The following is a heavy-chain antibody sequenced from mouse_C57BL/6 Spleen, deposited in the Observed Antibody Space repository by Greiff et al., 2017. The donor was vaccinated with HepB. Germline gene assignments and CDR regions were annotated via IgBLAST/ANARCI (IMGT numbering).Heavy chain of an antibody. Sequence: VQLQQSGPELVKPGASVKMSCKASGYTFTDYNIHWVKQSHGKSLEWIGYINPNNGGTSYNQKFKGKATLTVNKSSSTAYMELRSLTSEDSAVYYCARGGCYYGSSHWYFDVWGTGTTVTVSS. V-gene: IGHV1-22*01. J-gene: IGHJ1*03. CDR1: GYTFTDYN. D-gene: IGHD1-1*01. CDR3: ARGGCYYGSSHWYFDV. CDR2: INPNNGGT.